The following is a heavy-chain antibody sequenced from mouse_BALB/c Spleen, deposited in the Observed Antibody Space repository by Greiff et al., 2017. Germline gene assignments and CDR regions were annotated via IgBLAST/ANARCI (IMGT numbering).Heavy chain of an antibody. CDR1: GYSFTGYY. J-gene: IGHJ2*01. CDR3: ARAPYGNYNYFDY. V-gene: IGHV1-31*01. Sequence: VQLQQSGPELVKPGASVKISSKASGYSFTGYYMHWVKQSHVKSLEWIGRINPYNGATSYNQNFKDKASLTLDKSSSTVYMELHSLTSEDTAVYDCARAPYGNYNYFDYWGQGSTHTVAS. D-gene: IGHD2-1*01. CDR2: INPYNGAT.